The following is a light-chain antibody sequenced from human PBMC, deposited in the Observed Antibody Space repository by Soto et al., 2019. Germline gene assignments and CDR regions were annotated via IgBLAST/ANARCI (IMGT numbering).Light chain of an antibody. V-gene: IGKV3-11*01. J-gene: IGKJ2*01. CDR2: DAS. CDR1: QSVSTS. Sequence: EIALTQSPTTLSLSPGERATLSCRASQSVSTSLAWYQQKPGQAPRLVIYDASDRATGIPARFSGSGSGTEFTLTISCLEPEDFAVYYCEARNNWPPYTFGQGTKLEIK. CDR3: EARNNWPPYT.